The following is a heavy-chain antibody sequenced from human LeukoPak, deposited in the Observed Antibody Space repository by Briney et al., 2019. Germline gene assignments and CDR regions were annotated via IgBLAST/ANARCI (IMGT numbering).Heavy chain of an antibody. CDR1: GYTFTSYG. CDR3: ARDRAYDILTGYYGY. D-gene: IGHD3-9*01. J-gene: IGHJ4*02. V-gene: IGHV1-18*01. CDR2: ISAYNGNT. Sequence: ASVKVSCKASGYTFTSYGISWVRRAPGQGLEWMGWISAYNGNTNYAQKLQGRVTMTTDTSTSTAYMELRSLRSDDTAVYYCARDRAYDILTGYYGYWGQGTLVTVSS.